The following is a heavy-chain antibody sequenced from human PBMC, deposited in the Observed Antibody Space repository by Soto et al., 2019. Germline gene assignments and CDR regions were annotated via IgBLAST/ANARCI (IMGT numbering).Heavy chain of an antibody. CDR2: FDPEDGNT. V-gene: IGHV1-24*01. CDR3: ARGEEDIVVVPAASHMDV. J-gene: IGHJ6*03. Sequence: ASVKVSCKVSGYTLTELSMHRVRQAPGKGLEWMGGFDPEDGNTSYAQKFQGRVTMTRNTSTGTAYMELSSLRSEDTTVYYCARGEEDIVVVPAASHMDVWGKGTTVTVSS. D-gene: IGHD2-2*01. CDR1: GYTLTELS.